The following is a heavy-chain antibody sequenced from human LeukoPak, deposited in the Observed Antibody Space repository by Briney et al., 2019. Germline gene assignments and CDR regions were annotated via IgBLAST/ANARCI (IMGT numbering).Heavy chain of an antibody. V-gene: IGHV3-74*01. Sequence: GGSLRLSCAASGFTFSSYWMHWVRQAPGKGLVWISRINSDGSSTSYADSVKGRFTISRDNAKNTLYLQMNSLRAEDTAVYYCARGGRDGYKPDYWGQGTLVTVSS. CDR3: ARGGRDGYKPDY. CDR2: INSDGSST. CDR1: GFTFSSYW. J-gene: IGHJ4*02. D-gene: IGHD5-24*01.